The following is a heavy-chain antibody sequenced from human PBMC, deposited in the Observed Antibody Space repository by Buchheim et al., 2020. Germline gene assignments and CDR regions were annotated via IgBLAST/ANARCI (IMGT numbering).Heavy chain of an antibody. CDR1: GFTFSSYG. CDR3: AKERWELSPWDYFDS. V-gene: IGHV3-30*18. J-gene: IGHJ4*02. Sequence: QVQLVESGGGVVQPGRSLRLSCAASGFTFSSYGMHWVRQAPGKGLEWVAVISYDGSNKYYADSVKGRFTISRDNSKNTLYMQMNSLRAEDTAVYYCAKERWELSPWDYFDSWGQGTL. D-gene: IGHD1-26*01. CDR2: ISYDGSNK.